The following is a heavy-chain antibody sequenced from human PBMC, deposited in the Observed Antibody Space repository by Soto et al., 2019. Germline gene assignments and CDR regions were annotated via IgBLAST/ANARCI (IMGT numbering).Heavy chain of an antibody. Sequence: PSETLSLTCTFSGGSISSSSYYWGWIRQPPGKGLEWIGSIYYSGSTYYNPSLKSRVTISVDTSKNQFSLKLSSVTAADTAVYYCARPEGAYYDILTGYRTYGMDVWGQGTTVTVS. CDR3: ARPEGAYYDILTGYRTYGMDV. CDR2: IYYSGST. J-gene: IGHJ6*02. V-gene: IGHV4-39*01. CDR1: GGSISSSSYY. D-gene: IGHD3-9*01.